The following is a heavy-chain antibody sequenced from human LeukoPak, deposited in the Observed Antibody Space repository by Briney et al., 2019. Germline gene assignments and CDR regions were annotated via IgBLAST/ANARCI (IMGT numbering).Heavy chain of an antibody. J-gene: IGHJ4*02. CDR2: MHPNSGKT. CDR3: ARGQCGGNRFFDH. V-gene: IGHV1-8*02. Sequence: ASVKVSCKTAGYAFSSSEINWVRQAPGQGLEWVGWMHPNSGKTGSAHKFQGRVTMTRDTSTSTAYMELSSLTSEDTAVFYCARGQCGGNRFFDHWGQGTLVIVSS. D-gene: IGHD2-21*01. CDR1: GYAFSSSE.